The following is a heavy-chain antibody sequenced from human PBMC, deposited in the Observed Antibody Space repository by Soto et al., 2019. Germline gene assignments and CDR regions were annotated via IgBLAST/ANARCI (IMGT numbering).Heavy chain of an antibody. D-gene: IGHD3-10*01. J-gene: IGHJ6*02. Sequence: QIPLKESGPTLVKPTQTLTLTCTFSGFSLSTSGVGVGWIRQPPGKALEWLALTYWNDDKHYSPSLKRRLTLPKDPTKNQEVLTMTITDPVATATYYRAHHMGDYCGSGSDDVAYLCRDGWGQGTTVTFSS. CDR3: AHHMGDYCGSGSDDVAYLCRDG. CDR1: GFSLSTSGVG. CDR2: TYWNDDK. V-gene: IGHV2-5*01.